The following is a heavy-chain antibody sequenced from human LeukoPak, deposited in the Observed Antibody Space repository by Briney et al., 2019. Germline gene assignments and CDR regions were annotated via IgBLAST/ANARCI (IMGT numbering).Heavy chain of an antibody. Sequence: PSETLSLTCAVYGGSFSGYYWSWIRQPPGKGLEWIGEINHIVSTNYNPSLKSRVPTSVDTSKNQFSLKLSSVTAADTAVYYCARGQGYCSGGSCYRPFDPWGQGTLVTVSS. D-gene: IGHD2-15*01. CDR3: ARGQGYCSGGSCYRPFDP. J-gene: IGHJ5*02. V-gene: IGHV4-34*01. CDR1: GGSFSGYY. CDR2: INHIVST.